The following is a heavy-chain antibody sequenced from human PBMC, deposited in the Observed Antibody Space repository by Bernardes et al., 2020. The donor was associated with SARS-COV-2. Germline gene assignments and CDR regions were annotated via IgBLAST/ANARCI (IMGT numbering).Heavy chain of an antibody. J-gene: IGHJ4*02. D-gene: IGHD6-19*01. Sequence: TLSLTCTVSGGSISSSSYYWGWIRQPPGKGLEWIGSIYYSGSTYYNPSLKSRVTISVDTSKNQFPLKLSSVTAADTAVYYCARNEAVREYFDYWGQGTLVTVSS. CDR2: IYYSGST. V-gene: IGHV4-39*01. CDR1: GGSISSSSYY. CDR3: ARNEAVREYFDY.